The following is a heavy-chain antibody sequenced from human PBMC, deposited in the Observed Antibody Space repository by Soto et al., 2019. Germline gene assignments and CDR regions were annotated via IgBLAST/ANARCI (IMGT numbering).Heavy chain of an antibody. CDR1: GFTLSSRW. D-gene: IGHD3-16*01. CDR2: IQPDGSTT. Sequence: EVQLVESGGGLVQPGGSLRLSCVVSGFTLSSRWMHWVRQTPGKGLVWVSRIQPDGSTTNYADAVKGRFTISRDNAKNTVYLHMNSLRPEDTAMYYCARGHDAFGKAVFASWGQGTLVTVSS. J-gene: IGHJ4*02. V-gene: IGHV3-74*01. CDR3: ARGHDAFGKAVFAS.